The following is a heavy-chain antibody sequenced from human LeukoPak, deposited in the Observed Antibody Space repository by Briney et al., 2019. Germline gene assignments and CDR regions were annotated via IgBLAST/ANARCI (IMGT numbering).Heavy chain of an antibody. J-gene: IGHJ3*02. CDR1: GYTLTELS. V-gene: IGHV1-24*01. D-gene: IGHD4-17*01. Sequence: PGALVKVSCKVSGYTLTELSMHWVRQAPGKGLEWMGGFDPEDDETIYAQKFQGRVTMTEDTSTDTAYMELSSLRSEDTAVYYCATDKPGTVTDAFDIWGQGTMVTVS. CDR3: ATDKPGTVTDAFDI. CDR2: FDPEDDET.